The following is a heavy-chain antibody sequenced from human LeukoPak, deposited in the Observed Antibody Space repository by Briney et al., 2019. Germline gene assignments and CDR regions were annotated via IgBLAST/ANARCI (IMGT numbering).Heavy chain of an antibody. J-gene: IGHJ6*04. D-gene: IGHD3-10*01. CDR3: ARAVGHGSGSPRMDV. CDR1: GFTFNTHS. CDR2: ILSSSSTI. Sequence: GGSLRPSCAASGFTFNTHSMNWVRQAPGKGLEWVSYILSSSSTIYYADSVKGRFTISRDNAKNSLFLQMNSLRADDTAVYYCARAVGHGSGSPRMDVWGNGTTVTVSS. V-gene: IGHV3-48*01.